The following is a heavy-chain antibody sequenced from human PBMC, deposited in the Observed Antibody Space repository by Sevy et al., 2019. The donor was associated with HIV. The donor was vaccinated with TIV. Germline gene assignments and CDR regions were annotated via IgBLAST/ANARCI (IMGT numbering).Heavy chain of an antibody. CDR3: ARDGVMGSY. CDR1: GFTFSSYA. CDR2: IKQDGSEK. V-gene: IGHV3-7*01. Sequence: GGSLRLSCAASGFTFSSYAMSWVRQAPGKGLEWVANIKQDGSEKNYVDSVKGRFTISRDNAKNSLYLQMNSLRADDTAVYYCARDGVMGSYWGQGTLVTVSS. J-gene: IGHJ4*02. D-gene: IGHD3-16*01.